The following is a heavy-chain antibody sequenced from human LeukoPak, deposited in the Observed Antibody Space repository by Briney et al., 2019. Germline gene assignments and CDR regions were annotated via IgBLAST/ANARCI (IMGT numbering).Heavy chain of an antibody. CDR1: GFSLGSFC. V-gene: IGHV3-30*19. D-gene: IGHD6-19*01. CDR3: GRVPSVYSSGRGPQGY. J-gene: IGHJ4*02. Sequence: SLSLSCVLAGFSLGSFCTGWVRQAPGKGPGWVAVISYDGSNKYYTDSVKGRFTISRDDSKNKLYLQMNSRRAEDTAVYYGGRVPSVYSSGRGPQGYWVQGTLVTVSS. CDR2: ISYDGSNK.